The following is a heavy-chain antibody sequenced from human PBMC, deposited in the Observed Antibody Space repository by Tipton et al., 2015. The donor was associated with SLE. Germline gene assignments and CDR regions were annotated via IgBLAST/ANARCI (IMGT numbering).Heavy chain of an antibody. CDR2: IYSSWST. V-gene: IGHV4-61*01. CDR1: NFAITSGYY. CDR3: ARDPSGYYSTSPYL. Sequence: TLSLTCAVSNFAITSGYYWSWLRQPPGKGLEWIGYIYSSWSTDYNPSLAGRVTISVDSSKNQFSLRLTSVSAADTAVYYCARDPSGYYSTSPYLWGQGTLVTVSS. J-gene: IGHJ5*02. D-gene: IGHD2-8*01.